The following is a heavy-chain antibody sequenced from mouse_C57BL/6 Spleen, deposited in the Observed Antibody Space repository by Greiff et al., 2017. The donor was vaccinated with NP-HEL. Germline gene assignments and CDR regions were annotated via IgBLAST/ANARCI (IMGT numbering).Heavy chain of an antibody. Sequence: EVKLVESGGGLVQPRGSLSLSCAASGFTFTDYYMSWVRQPPGKALEWLGFIRNKANGYTTEYSASVKGRFTISRDNSQSILYLQMNALRAEDSATYYCARYEKRGNFDYWGQGTTLTVSS. CDR2: IRNKANGYTT. CDR3: ARYEKRGNFDY. CDR1: GFTFTDYY. J-gene: IGHJ2*01. V-gene: IGHV7-3*01.